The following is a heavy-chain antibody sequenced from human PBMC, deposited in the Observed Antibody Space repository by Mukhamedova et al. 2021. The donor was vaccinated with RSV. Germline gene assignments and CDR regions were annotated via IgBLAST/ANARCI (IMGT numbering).Heavy chain of an antibody. CDR1: YG. V-gene: IGHV1-18*01. Sequence: YGISWVRQAPGQGLEWMGWISAYNGNTNYAQKLQGRVTMTTDTSTSTAYMELRSLRSYDTAVYYFARDASGSSPSAYWGQGTLV. CDR2: ISAYNGNT. J-gene: IGHJ4*02. D-gene: IGHD1-26*01. CDR3: ARDASGSSPSAY.